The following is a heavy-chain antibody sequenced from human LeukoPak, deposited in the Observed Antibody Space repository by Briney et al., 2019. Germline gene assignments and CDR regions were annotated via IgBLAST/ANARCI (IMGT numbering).Heavy chain of an antibody. Sequence: GASVKVPCKASGYTFTSYYMHWVRQAPGQGLEWMGIINPSGGSTSYAQKFQGRVTMTRDTSTSTVYMELSSLRSEDTAVYYCARGSSGLQYYYYYGMDVWGQGTTVTVSS. CDR2: INPSGGST. V-gene: IGHV1-46*01. CDR3: ARGSSGLQYYYYYGMDV. CDR1: GYTFTSYY. D-gene: IGHD5-18*01. J-gene: IGHJ6*02.